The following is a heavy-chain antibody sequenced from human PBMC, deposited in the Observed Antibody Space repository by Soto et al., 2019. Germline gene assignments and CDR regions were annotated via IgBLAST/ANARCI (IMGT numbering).Heavy chain of an antibody. Sequence: PGGSLRLSCAASGFTFSSFSMNWVRQAPGKGLEWVSYISSSSNTIYYADSVKGRFTISRDNAKNSLYLQVNSLGAEDTAVYSCARVFSTHICYPDSYSYMDVWGKGTTVPVSS. J-gene: IGHJ6*03. V-gene: IGHV3-48*01. D-gene: IGHD2-2*01. CDR1: GFTFSSFS. CDR3: ARVFSTHICYPDSYSYMDV. CDR2: ISSSSNTI.